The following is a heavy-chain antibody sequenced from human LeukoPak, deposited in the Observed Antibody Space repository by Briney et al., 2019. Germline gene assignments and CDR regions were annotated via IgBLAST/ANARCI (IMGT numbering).Heavy chain of an antibody. V-gene: IGHV4-34*01. J-gene: IGHJ4*02. CDR1: GGSFSGYY. CDR2: INHSGST. CDR3: ARGRSGWYDY. Sequence: SETLSLTCAVYGGSFSGYYWSWIRQPPGKGLEWIGEINHSGSTNYNPSLKSRVTISVDTSKNQFSLKLSSVTAADTAVYYCARGRSGWYDYWDQGTLVTVSS. D-gene: IGHD6-19*01.